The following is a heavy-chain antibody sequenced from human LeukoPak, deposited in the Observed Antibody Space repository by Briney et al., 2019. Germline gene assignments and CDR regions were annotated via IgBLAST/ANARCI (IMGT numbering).Heavy chain of an antibody. J-gene: IGHJ4*02. CDR2: IKQDGSEK. V-gene: IGHV3-7*01. CDR1: GFTFSSYW. Sequence: GGSLRLSCAASGFTFSSYWMSWVRQAPGKGLEWVANIKQDGSEKYYVDSVKGRFTISRDNSKNTLYLQMNSLRAEDTAVYYCAALDHGHDYWGQGTLVTVSS. CDR3: AALDHGHDY.